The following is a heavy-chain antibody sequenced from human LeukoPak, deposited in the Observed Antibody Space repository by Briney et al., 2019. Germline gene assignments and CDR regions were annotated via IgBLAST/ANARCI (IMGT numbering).Heavy chain of an antibody. V-gene: IGHV3-66*01. D-gene: IGHD6-19*01. CDR3: ARGRGSGWPFDY. J-gene: IGHJ4*02. CDR1: GFTFSSYA. CDR2: IYSGGST. Sequence: GGSLRLSCAASGFTFSSYAMNWVRQAPGKGLEWASVIYSGGSTYYADSVKGRFTISRDSSKNTLYLQMNSLRAEDTAVYYCARGRGSGWPFDYWGQGTLATVSS.